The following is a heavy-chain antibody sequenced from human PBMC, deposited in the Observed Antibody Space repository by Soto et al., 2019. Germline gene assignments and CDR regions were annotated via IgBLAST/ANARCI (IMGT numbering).Heavy chain of an antibody. CDR1: GGSISSGGYY. V-gene: IGHV4-31*03. J-gene: IGHJ6*02. CDR2: INYSGST. CDR3: AREAPLTYYYGSGSHYGMDV. D-gene: IGHD3-10*01. Sequence: SETLSLTCTVSGGSISSGGYYWSWIRQNPGKGQEWIGYINYSGSTYNNPSLMSRVTISVDTSKNQFSLKLSSVTASDTAVYYCAREAPLTYYYGSGSHYGMDVWGQGTTVTVSS.